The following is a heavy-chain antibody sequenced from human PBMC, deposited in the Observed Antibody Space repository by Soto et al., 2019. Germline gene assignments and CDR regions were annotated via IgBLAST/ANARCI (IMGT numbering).Heavy chain of an antibody. CDR1: GFTFTSSA. D-gene: IGHD3-3*01. Sequence: ASVKVSCKASGFTFTSSAVQWVRQARGQRLEWIGWIVVGSGNTNYAQKFQERVTITRDMSTSTAYMELNSLRAEDTAVYYCARVHRYDFSDFDYWGQGTLVTVSS. J-gene: IGHJ4*02. V-gene: IGHV1-58*01. CDR2: IVVGSGNT. CDR3: ARVHRYDFSDFDY.